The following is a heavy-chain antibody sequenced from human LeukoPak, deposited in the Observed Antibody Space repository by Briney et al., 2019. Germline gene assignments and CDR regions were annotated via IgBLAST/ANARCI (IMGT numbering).Heavy chain of an antibody. CDR3: ARPTPDYDGWFDP. Sequence: SVKVSCKASGGTFSSYAISWVRQAPGQGLEWKGGTIPIFGTANYAQKFQGRVTITTDESTSTAYMELSSLRSEDTAVYYCARPTPDYDGWFDPWGQGTLVTVSS. CDR1: GGTFSSYA. V-gene: IGHV1-69*05. J-gene: IGHJ5*02. D-gene: IGHD3-3*01. CDR2: TIPIFGTA.